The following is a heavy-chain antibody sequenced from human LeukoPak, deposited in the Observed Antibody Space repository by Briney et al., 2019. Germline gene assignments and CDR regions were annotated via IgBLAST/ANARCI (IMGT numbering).Heavy chain of an antibody. CDR3: ARGIAARGNWFDP. D-gene: IGHD6-6*01. Sequence: SETLSLTCTVSGYSISSGYYWGWIRQPPGKGLEWIGSIYHSGSTYYNPSLKSRVTISVDTSKNQFSLKLSSVTTADTAVYYCARGIAARGNWFDPWGQGTLVTVSS. V-gene: IGHV4-38-2*02. CDR2: IYHSGST. CDR1: GYSISSGYY. J-gene: IGHJ5*02.